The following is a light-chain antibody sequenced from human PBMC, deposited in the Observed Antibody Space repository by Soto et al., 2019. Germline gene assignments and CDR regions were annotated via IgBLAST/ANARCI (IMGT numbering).Light chain of an antibody. CDR1: SGSVSPSYY. CDR3: VLYMGGGIPI. Sequence: QTVVTQEPSLSVSPRGTVTLTCGLRSGSVSPSYYPSWYQQTPGQAPRTLIYNTNTRSSGVPDRFSGSILGNKAALTITGAQADDESDFYCVLYMGGGIPIFGGGTKVTVL. CDR2: NTN. J-gene: IGLJ2*01. V-gene: IGLV8-61*01.